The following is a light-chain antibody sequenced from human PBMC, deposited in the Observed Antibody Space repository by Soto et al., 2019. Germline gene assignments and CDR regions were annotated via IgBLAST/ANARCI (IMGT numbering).Light chain of an antibody. CDR2: SNN. Sequence: QLVLTQPPSASGTPGQRVTISCSGSSSNIGSNTVNWYQQLPGTAPKLLIYSNNQRPSGVPDRFSGSKSGTSASLAISGLQSADEADYYCAAWDDSLFWVFGGGTKLTVL. J-gene: IGLJ3*02. CDR3: AAWDDSLFWV. CDR1: SSNIGSNT. V-gene: IGLV1-44*01.